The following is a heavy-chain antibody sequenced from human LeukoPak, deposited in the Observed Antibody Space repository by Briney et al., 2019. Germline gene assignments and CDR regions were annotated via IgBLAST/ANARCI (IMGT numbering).Heavy chain of an antibody. Sequence: SDTLSLTCTVSGGSISSYYWSWIRQPAGKGLEWIGRIYNSGNTNYNPSLKSRVTISVDKSKNQFSLKLSSVTAADTAVYYCARETGPYCYYYMDVWGKGTTVTVSS. D-gene: IGHD1-1*01. CDR3: ARETGPYCYYYMDV. V-gene: IGHV4-4*07. J-gene: IGHJ6*03. CDR1: GGSISSYY. CDR2: IYNSGNT.